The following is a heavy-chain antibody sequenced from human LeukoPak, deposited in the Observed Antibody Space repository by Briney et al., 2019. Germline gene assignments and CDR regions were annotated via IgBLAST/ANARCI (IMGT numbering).Heavy chain of an antibody. CDR3: ARGVFDILTGYKDDNWFDP. CDR1: GGSISSYY. CDR2: IYYSGST. J-gene: IGHJ5*02. V-gene: IGHV4-39*07. D-gene: IGHD3-9*01. Sequence: SETLSLTCTVSGGSISSYYWGWIRQPPGKGLEWIGSIYYSGSTYYNPSLKSRVTISVDTSKNQFSLKLSSVTAADAAVYYCARGVFDILTGYKDDNWFDPWGQGTLVTVSS.